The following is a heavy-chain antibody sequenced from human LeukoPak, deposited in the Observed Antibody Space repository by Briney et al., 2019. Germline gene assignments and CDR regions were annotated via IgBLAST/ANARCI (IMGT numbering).Heavy chain of an antibody. J-gene: IGHJ4*02. CDR1: GGSISSSSHY. V-gene: IGHV4-39*01. CDR2: IYYSGST. Sequence: PSETVSLTCTVSGGSISSSSHYWGWIRQPPGRGLEWIGSIYYSGSTYYNPSLKSRVTISVDTSKNQFSLRLSSVTAADTAVYFCARQKITTSDYWGQGTLVTVSS. CDR3: ARQKITTSDY. D-gene: IGHD3-22*01.